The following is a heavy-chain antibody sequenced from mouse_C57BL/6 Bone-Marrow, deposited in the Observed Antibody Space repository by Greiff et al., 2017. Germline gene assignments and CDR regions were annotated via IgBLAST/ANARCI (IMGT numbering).Heavy chain of an antibody. Sequence: EVKLMESGGGLVKPGGSLKLSCAASGFTFSDYGMHWVRQAPEKGLEWVAYISSGSSTIYYADTVKGRFTISSDNAKNTLFLQMTSLRSEETAMYYCARHMITAYFDYWGQGTTLTVSS. D-gene: IGHD2-4*01. CDR3: ARHMITAYFDY. CDR1: GFTFSDYG. V-gene: IGHV5-17*01. J-gene: IGHJ2*01. CDR2: ISSGSSTI.